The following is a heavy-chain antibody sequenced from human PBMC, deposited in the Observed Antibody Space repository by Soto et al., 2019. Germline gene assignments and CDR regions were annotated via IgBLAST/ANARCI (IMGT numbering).Heavy chain of an antibody. CDR2: INPNSGGT. J-gene: IGHJ6*02. V-gene: IGHV1-2*04. D-gene: IGHD2-15*01. CDR1: GYTFTGYY. Sequence: ASVKVSCKASGYTFTGYYMHWVRQAPGQGLEWMGWINPNSGGTNYAQKFQGWVTMTRDTSISTAYMELSRLRSDDTAVYYCARGQGVAATRYYYYGMDVWGQGTTVTVSS. CDR3: ARGQGVAATRYYYYGMDV.